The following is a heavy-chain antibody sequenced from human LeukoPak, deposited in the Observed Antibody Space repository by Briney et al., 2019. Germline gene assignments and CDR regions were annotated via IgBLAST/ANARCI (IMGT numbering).Heavy chain of an antibody. D-gene: IGHD5-24*01. Sequence: GGSLRLSCAASGFTFSSYAMSWVRQAPGKGLEWVSAISGSGGSTHYADSVKGRFTISRDNAKNSLYMQMNSLRAEDTAVYYCVRGDGRDYWGQGTLVTVSS. CDR2: ISGSGGST. V-gene: IGHV3-23*01. CDR1: GFTFSSYA. CDR3: VRGDGRDY. J-gene: IGHJ4*02.